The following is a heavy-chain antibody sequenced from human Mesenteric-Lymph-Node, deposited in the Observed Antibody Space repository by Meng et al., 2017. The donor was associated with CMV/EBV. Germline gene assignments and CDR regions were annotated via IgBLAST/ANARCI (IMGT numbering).Heavy chain of an antibody. J-gene: IGHJ4*02. CDR3: ARIRGFGELLYYDY. V-gene: IGHV4-4*02. Sequence: VSGGSISSSNWWSWVRQPPGKGLEWIGEIYHSGSTNYNPSLKSRVTISVDKSKNQFSLKLSSVTAAGTAVYYCARIRGFGELLYYDYWGQGTLVTVSS. CDR2: IYHSGST. D-gene: IGHD3-10*01. CDR1: GGSISSSNW.